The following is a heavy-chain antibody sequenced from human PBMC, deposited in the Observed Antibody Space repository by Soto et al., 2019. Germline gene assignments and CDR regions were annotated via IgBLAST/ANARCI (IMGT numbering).Heavy chain of an antibody. CDR3: ARPYDSSGYSALWAFDI. CDR1: GYSFTSYW. Sequence: PGESLKISCKGSGYSFTSYWISWVRQMPGKGLEWMGRIDPSDSYTNYSPSFQGHVTISADKSISTAYLQWSSLKASDTAMYYCARPYDSSGYSALWAFDIWGQGTMVTVSS. V-gene: IGHV5-10-1*01. D-gene: IGHD3-22*01. CDR2: IDPSDSYT. J-gene: IGHJ3*02.